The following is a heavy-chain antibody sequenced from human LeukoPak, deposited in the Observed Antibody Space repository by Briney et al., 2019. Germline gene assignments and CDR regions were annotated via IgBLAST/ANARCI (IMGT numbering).Heavy chain of an antibody. CDR1: GFTFSDYF. V-gene: IGHV3-11*04. CDR3: ATSQSSVAGIVGD. CDR2: ISGSGSNK. Sequence: GGSLRLSCAASGFTFSDYFMTWLRQAPGKGLERVSYISGSGSNKYYADSVKGRFTISRDNAKNSLYLQMNSLRVEDTAVYYCATSQSSVAGIVGDWGQGTLVTVSS. D-gene: IGHD6-19*01. J-gene: IGHJ4*02.